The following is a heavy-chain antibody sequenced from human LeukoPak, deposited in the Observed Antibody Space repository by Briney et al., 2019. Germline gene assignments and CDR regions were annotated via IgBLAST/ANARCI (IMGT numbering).Heavy chain of an antibody. CDR2: INSDGSST. J-gene: IGHJ3*02. V-gene: IGHV3-74*01. CDR1: GFTFSSSW. Sequence: GGSLRLSCAASGFTFSSSWMHWVRQAPGKGLVWVSRINSDGSSTTYADSMKGRFTISRDNAKNTLYLQMSSLRVEDTAVYYCARYSSGWYEAFDIWGQGTMVTVSS. CDR3: ARYSSGWYEAFDI. D-gene: IGHD6-19*01.